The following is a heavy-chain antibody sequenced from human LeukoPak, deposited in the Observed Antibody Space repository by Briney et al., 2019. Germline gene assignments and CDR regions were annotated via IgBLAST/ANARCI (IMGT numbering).Heavy chain of an antibody. V-gene: IGHV1-46*01. J-gene: IGHJ6*02. Sequence: ASVKVSCKASGYNFISYYMHWVRQAPGQGLEWMGIINPSGGSTSYAQKFQDRVTMTRDTSTSTVYMELSSLKSEDTAVYYCAREDVVLVDAVRYYYYGMDVWGQGTTVTVYS. CDR3: AREDVVLVDAVRYYYYGMDV. D-gene: IGHD2-8*01. CDR1: GYNFISYY. CDR2: INPSGGST.